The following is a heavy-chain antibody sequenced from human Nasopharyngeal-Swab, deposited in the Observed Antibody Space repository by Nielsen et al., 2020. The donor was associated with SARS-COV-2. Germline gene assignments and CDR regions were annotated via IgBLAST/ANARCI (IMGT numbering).Heavy chain of an antibody. D-gene: IGHD3-10*01. J-gene: IGHJ3*02. CDR2: VDPSDSYT. CDR1: GYSFSNYW. CDR3: ARQYQNYFGSGDYHGAFDI. V-gene: IGHV5-10-1*01. Sequence: GESLQISCEGSGYSFSNYWISWVRQVPGKGLEWMGKVDPSDSYTDYSPSLRGHVTISVDRSISTAYLQWNSLKASDTAMYYCARQYQNYFGSGDYHGAFDIWGQGTMVTVSS.